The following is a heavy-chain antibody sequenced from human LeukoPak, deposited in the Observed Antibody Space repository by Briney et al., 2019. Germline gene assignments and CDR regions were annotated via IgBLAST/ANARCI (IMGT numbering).Heavy chain of an antibody. D-gene: IGHD1-14*01. CDR2: IRSKANSYAT. J-gene: IGHJ2*01. CDR1: GCTFSGSA. CDR3: TRLNPTYWYFDL. V-gene: IGHV3-73*01. Sequence: GGSLRLSCAASGCTFSGSAMHWGRQASGKGQEWVGRIRSKANSYATAYAASVKGRFTISRDDSKNTAYLQMNSLKTEDTAVYYCTRLNPTYWYFDLWGRGTLVTVSS.